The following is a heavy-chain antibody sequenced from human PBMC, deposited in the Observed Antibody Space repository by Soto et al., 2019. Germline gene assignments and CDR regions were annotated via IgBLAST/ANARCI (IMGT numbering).Heavy chain of an antibody. D-gene: IGHD6-25*01. CDR2: IYDSGST. CDR3: AREYTSAWHRWFDP. CDR1: GGSISSYD. J-gene: IGHJ5*02. V-gene: IGHV4-59*01. Sequence: NPSETLSLTCTVSGGSISSYDWSWIRQPPGKGLEWIGFIYDSGSTKYNPSLKSRVTISVDTSKNQFSLKLSSVTAADTAVYYCAREYTSAWHRWFDPWGQGTLVTSPQ.